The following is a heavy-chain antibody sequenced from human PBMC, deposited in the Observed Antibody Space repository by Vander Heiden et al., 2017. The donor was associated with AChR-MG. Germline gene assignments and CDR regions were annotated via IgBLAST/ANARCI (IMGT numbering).Heavy chain of an antibody. J-gene: IGHJ3*02. CDR1: GFNFSSYG. CDR2: ISYDGSNK. D-gene: IGHD1-26*01. V-gene: IGHV3-30*18. CDR3: AKGSGSYSKKNAFDI. Sequence: QVQLVESGGGVVQPGRSLRLSCAASGFNFSSYGMHWVRQAPGKGLEWVAVISYDGSNKYYADSVKGRFTISRDNSKNTLYLQMNSLRAEDTAVYYCAKGSGSYSKKNAFDIWGQGTMVTVSS.